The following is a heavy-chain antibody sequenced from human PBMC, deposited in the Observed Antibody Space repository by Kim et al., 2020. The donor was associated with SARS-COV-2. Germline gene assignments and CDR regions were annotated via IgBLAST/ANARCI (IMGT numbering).Heavy chain of an antibody. CDR3: ASDTVLYGLDV. J-gene: IGHJ6*02. V-gene: IGHV3-74*01. CDR1: GFTVANYW. Sequence: GGSLRLSCAASGFTVANYWMQWVRQAPGKGLVWVARIKSEGTGISYADSVKGRFTISRDNANNTLYLQMNNLRAEDTAVYYCASDTVLYGLDVWGQGTTVTVSS. CDR2: IKSEGTGI. D-gene: IGHD4-4*01.